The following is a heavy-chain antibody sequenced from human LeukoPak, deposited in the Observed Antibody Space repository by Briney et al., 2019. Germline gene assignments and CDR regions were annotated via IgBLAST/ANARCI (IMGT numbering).Heavy chain of an antibody. D-gene: IGHD3-22*01. CDR2: INPSGGST. J-gene: IGHJ4*02. CDR1: GYTFTSYY. V-gene: IGHV1-46*01. CDR3: ARPVNYYDSSGQFDY. Sequence: SVKVSCKASGYTFTSYYMHWVRQAPGQGLEWMGIINPSGGSTSYAQKFQGRVTMTRDTSTSTVYMELSSLRSEDTAVYYCARPVNYYDSSGQFDYWGQGTLVTVSS.